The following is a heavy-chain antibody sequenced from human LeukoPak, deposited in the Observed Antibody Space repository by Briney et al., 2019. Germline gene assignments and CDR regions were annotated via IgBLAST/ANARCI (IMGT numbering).Heavy chain of an antibody. Sequence: ASVKVSCKASGYTFTGYYLHWVRQAPGQGLEWMGWISPNSDDTNYAQKFRGRVNMTRDTSISTAYMELSRLRSDDTAIYYCARGGVDYWGQGTLVTVSS. CDR3: ARGGVDY. CDR2: ISPNSDDT. J-gene: IGHJ4*02. CDR1: GYTFTGYY. V-gene: IGHV1-2*02.